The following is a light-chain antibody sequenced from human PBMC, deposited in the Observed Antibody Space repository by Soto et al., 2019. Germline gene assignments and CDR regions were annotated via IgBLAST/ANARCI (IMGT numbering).Light chain of an antibody. CDR2: SNN. J-gene: IGLJ1*01. V-gene: IGLV1-44*01. CDR1: SSNIGSNT. Sequence: QSVLTQPPSASGTPGQRVTISCSGSSSNIGSNTVNWYQQLPGTAPKLLIYSNNQRPSGVPDRFSGSKSGTSASLAISGLQSEDDADYYGAAWDDSLNGSYVFGTGTKVTVL. CDR3: AAWDDSLNGSYV.